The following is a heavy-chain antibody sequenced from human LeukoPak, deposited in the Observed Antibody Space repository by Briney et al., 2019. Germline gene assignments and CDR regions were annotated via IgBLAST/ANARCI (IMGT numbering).Heavy chain of an antibody. CDR2: LSSSGSTI. V-gene: IGHV3-48*03. J-gene: IGHJ4*02. D-gene: IGHD2-15*01. CDR3: ARAPLPYCSGGSCYPYYFDY. Sequence: PGGSLRLSCAASGFTFSSYEMNWVRQAPGKGLEWVSYLSSSGSTIYYADSVKGRFTISRDNAKNSLYLQMNSLRAEDTAVYYCARAPLPYCSGGSCYPYYFDYWGQGTLVTVSS. CDR1: GFTFSSYE.